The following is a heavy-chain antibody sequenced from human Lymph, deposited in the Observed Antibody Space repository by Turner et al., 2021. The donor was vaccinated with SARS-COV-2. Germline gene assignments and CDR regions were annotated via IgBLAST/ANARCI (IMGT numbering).Heavy chain of an antibody. J-gene: IGHJ4*02. CDR1: GGSIRNYY. CDR2: NYYSGST. CDR3: ARARWLRGEVDY. Sequence: QVQLQESGLVLVKPSETLSLICSVSGGSIRNYYWRWIRQPPGKGLECIGYNYYSGSTNYNPSLKSRVTISVDTTKNQVSLKLSSVTAADTAVYYSARARWLRGEVDYWGQGTMVTVSS. D-gene: IGHD5-12*01. V-gene: IGHV4-59*01.